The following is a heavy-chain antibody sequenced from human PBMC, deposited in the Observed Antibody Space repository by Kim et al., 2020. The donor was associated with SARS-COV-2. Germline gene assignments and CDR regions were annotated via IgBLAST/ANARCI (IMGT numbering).Heavy chain of an antibody. Sequence: ASVKVSCKASGYTFISYGLRLVRQAPGQGLEWMGWISAYNGNTNYAQKLQGRVTMTTDTSTSTAYMDLRSLRSDDTAVYYCARDFCPALLWCGELVYRFNWFDPWGQGTLVTVSS. D-gene: IGHD3-10*01. V-gene: IGHV1-18*01. J-gene: IGHJ5*02. CDR2: ISAYNGNT. CDR1: GYTFISYG. CDR3: ARDFCPALLWCGELVYRFNWFDP.